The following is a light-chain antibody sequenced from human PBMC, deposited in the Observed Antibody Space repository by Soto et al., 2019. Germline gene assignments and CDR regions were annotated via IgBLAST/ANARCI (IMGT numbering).Light chain of an antibody. CDR1: SSDVGGYNH. V-gene: IGLV2-14*01. CDR2: EVS. CDR3: SSYTSIGTLV. Sequence: QSALTQPASVSGSPGQSITISCTGTSSDVGGYNHVSWYQQHPGKAPKLMIYEVSKWPSGVSNRFSGSKSGNTASLTISGLQAEDEADYYCSSYTSIGTLVFGGGTQLTVL. J-gene: IGLJ2*01.